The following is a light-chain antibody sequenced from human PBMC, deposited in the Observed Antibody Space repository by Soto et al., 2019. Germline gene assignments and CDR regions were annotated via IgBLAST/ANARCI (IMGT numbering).Light chain of an antibody. Sequence: DIQMTQSPSTLSASVGDRVTITCRASQSIGTWLAWYQQKPGKAPKLLIYKASSLEGGVPSRFSGSGSGTEFNITVSSLQPDDFATYYCQQYNTYPLTFGGGIKVDIK. CDR1: QSIGTW. CDR2: KAS. CDR3: QQYNTYPLT. J-gene: IGKJ4*01. V-gene: IGKV1-5*03.